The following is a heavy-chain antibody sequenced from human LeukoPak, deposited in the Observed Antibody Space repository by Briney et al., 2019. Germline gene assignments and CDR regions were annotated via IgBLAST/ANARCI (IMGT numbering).Heavy chain of an antibody. V-gene: IGHV1-8*03. Sequence: ASVKVSCKASGYTFTSYDINWVRQATGQGLEWMGWMNPNSGNTGYAQKFQGRVTITRNTSISTAYMELSSLRSGDTAVYYCARGRLPTFTDAFDIWGQGTMVTVSS. CDR3: ARGRLPTFTDAFDI. J-gene: IGHJ3*02. CDR2: MNPNSGNT. D-gene: IGHD2-15*01. CDR1: GYTFTSYD.